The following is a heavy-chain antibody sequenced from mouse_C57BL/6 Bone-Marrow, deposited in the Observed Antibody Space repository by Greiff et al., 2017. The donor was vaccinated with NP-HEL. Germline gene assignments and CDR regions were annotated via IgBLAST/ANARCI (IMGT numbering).Heavy chain of an antibody. CDR1: GFSLTSYG. Sequence: VQRVESGPGLVQPSQSLSITCTVSGFSLTSYGVHWVRQSPGKGLEWLGVIWSGGSTDYNAAFISRLSISKDNSKSQVFFKMNSLQADDTAIYYCARNWKNWAPYAMDYWGQGTSVTVSS. D-gene: IGHD4-1*01. CDR3: ARNWKNWAPYAMDY. V-gene: IGHV2-2*01. CDR2: IWSGGST. J-gene: IGHJ4*01.